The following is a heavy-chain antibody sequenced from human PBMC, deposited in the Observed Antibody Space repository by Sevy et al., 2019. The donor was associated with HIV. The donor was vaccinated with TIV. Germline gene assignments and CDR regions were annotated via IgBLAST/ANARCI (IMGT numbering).Heavy chain of an antibody. CDR3: ARGSVSGIFFYYGLDI. J-gene: IGHJ6*02. V-gene: IGHV3-30*04. D-gene: IGHD1-20*01. Sequence: LSLTCAASGFTFRSYSMHWVRQAPGKGLEWLTLISYDGRNTYYADSVKTRFTISRDNSNNTLYLQMNSLRPEDTAVYYCARGSVSGIFFYYGLDIWGQGTTVTVSS. CDR2: ISYDGRNT. CDR1: GFTFRSYS.